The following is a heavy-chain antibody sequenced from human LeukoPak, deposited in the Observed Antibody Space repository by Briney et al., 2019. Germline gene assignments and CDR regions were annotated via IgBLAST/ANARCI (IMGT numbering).Heavy chain of an antibody. CDR3: LAGYYYNDMDV. V-gene: IGHV3-74*01. CDR2: ISSDGSTT. D-gene: IGHD2-15*01. CDR1: GFTFSDYW. Sequence: GGSLRLSCAASGFTFSDYWMHWVRQAPGKGLGWISRISSDGSTTNYADSVKGRFTISRDNAKNTLYLQMNSLRAEDTAVFYCLAGYYYNDMDVWGKGTTVTVSS. J-gene: IGHJ6*03.